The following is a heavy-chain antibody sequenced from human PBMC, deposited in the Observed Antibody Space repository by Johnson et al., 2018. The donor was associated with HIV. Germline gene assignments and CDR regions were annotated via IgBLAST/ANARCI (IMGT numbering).Heavy chain of an antibody. CDR3: ARIAARGAFDI. J-gene: IGHJ3*02. V-gene: IGHV3-30*14. CDR2: ASYDGSST. Sequence: QVQLVESGGGVVQPGKSLRLSCAASHFTFGAYAIHWVRLAPGKGLEWVAVASYDGSSTSYADSVKGRFTISRDNAKNTLYLQMNSLRAGDTAVYYCARIAARGAFDIWGQGTMVTVSS. D-gene: IGHD6-13*01. CDR1: HFTFGAYA.